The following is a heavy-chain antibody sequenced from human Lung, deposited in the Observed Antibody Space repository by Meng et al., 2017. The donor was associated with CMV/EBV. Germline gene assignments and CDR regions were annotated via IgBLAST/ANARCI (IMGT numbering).Heavy chain of an antibody. CDR2: ISGSGGST. CDR1: GFTFSSYA. Sequence: GEXXKISCAASGFTFSSYAMSWVRQAPGKGLEWVSAISGSGGSTYYADSVKGRFTISRDNSKNTLYLQMNSLRAEDTAVYYCAKDSPIVVVPAAIIPSNDWXQETLVTVSS. CDR3: AKDSPIVVVPAAIIPSND. V-gene: IGHV3-23*01. J-gene: IGHJ4*02. D-gene: IGHD2-2*01.